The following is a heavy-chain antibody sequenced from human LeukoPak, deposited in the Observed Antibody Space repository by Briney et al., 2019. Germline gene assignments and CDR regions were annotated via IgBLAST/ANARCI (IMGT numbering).Heavy chain of an antibody. V-gene: IGHV5-51*01. CDR1: GYSFTSYW. Sequence: GESLEISCKGSGYSFTSYWIGWVRQMPGKGLGWMGIIYSGDSDARSTPSLQGQVTLSADKSISTVYLQWSSLKASDTATYYCARHDTVTSTDCWGQGTLVTVSS. J-gene: IGHJ4*02. D-gene: IGHD4-17*01. CDR3: ARHDTVTSTDC. CDR2: IYSGDSDA.